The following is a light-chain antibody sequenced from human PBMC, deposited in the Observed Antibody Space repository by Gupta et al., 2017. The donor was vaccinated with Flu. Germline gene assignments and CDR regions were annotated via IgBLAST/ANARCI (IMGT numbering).Light chain of an antibody. Sequence: TARMTSGGNNIGSTSVNWYKQKPGQAPGRVLCDDSERRQGCTERGSGSTSGKTATITISRVAAGEEADYYCQVWERSRDHNNVVFGGGTKLTVL. J-gene: IGLJ2*01. V-gene: IGLV3-21*02. CDR1: NIGSTS. CDR2: DDS. CDR3: QVWERSRDHNNVV.